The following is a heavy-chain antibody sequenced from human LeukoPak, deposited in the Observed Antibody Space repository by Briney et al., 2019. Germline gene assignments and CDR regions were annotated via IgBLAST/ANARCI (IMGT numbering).Heavy chain of an antibody. CDR3: ATPGGDSSGYSYDY. CDR1: GYTFNGYY. Sequence: ASVKVSCKASGYTFNGYYIHWVRQAPGEGLEWMGGINPNNGGTNYAQKFQGRVTMTRDTSISTAYMELSTLRFDDTAVYYCATPGGDSSGYSYDYWGQGTLVTVSS. V-gene: IGHV1-2*02. J-gene: IGHJ4*02. D-gene: IGHD3-22*01. CDR2: INPNNGGT.